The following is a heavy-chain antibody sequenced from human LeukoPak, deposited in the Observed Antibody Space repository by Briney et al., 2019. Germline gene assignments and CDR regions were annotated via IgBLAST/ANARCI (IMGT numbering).Heavy chain of an antibody. CDR2: IYYSGST. J-gene: IGHJ4*02. D-gene: IGHD3-10*01. CDR1: GGSISSYY. CDR3: ARARLLWFGEYYFDY. Sequence: PSETLSLTCTVSGGSISSYYWSWIRRPPGKGLEWIGYIYYSGSTNYNPSLKSRVTISVDTSKNQFSLKLSSVTAADTAVYYCARARLLWFGEYYFDYWGQGTLVTVSS. V-gene: IGHV4-59*01.